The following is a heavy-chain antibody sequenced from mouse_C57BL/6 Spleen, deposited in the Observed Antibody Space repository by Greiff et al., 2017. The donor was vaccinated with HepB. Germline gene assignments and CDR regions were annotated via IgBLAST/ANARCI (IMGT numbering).Heavy chain of an antibody. J-gene: IGHJ2*01. Sequence: VQLQQSGPELVKPGASVKIPCKASGYTFTDYNMDWVKQSHGKSLEWIGDINPNNGGTIYNQKFKGKATLTVDKSSSTADMELRSLTSEDTAVYYCARSLGYDGYFDYWGQGTTLTVSS. CDR1: GYTFTDYN. D-gene: IGHD2-2*01. CDR2: INPNNGGT. CDR3: ARSLGYDGYFDY. V-gene: IGHV1-18*01.